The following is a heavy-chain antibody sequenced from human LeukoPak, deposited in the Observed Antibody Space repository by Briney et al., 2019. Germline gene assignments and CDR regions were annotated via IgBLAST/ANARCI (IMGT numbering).Heavy chain of an antibody. Sequence: GGSLRLSCAASGFTFSSDSMNWVRQAPGRGLGWVSSISSSSSYIYYADSVKGRFTISRDNAKNSLYLKMNSLRAEDTAVYYCARDLVYDYWGQGTLVTVSS. CDR1: GFTFSSDS. V-gene: IGHV3-21*01. D-gene: IGHD1-20*01. CDR2: ISSSSSYI. J-gene: IGHJ4*02. CDR3: ARDLVYDY.